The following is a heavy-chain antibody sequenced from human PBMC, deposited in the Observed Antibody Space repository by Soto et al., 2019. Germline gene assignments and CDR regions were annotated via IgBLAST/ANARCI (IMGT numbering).Heavy chain of an antibody. CDR3: ARETSDCSGGSCYYYYYGMDV. CDR1: GGTFSSYA. D-gene: IGHD2-15*01. CDR2: IIPIFGTA. Sequence: QVQLVQSGAEVKKPGSSVKVSCKASGGTFSSYAISWVRQAPGQGLEWMGGIIPIFGTANYEQKFQGRVTITADESTSTAYMELSSLRSEDTAVYYCARETSDCSGGSCYYYYYGMDVWGQGTTVTVSS. V-gene: IGHV1-69*01. J-gene: IGHJ6*02.